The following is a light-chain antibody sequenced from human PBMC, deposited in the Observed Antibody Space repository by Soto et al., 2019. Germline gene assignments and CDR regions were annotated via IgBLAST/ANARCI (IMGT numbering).Light chain of an antibody. CDR3: QQRNIWPPVT. CDR2: DTV. Sequence: EIMMTQSPDTLSVYPGERASLSCRASQSVSDKVAWYQQTSGQPPKPLIYDTVSRAAGVPGRFSGSGSGTDFTLTISSLEPEDSAIYYCQQRNIWPPVTFGQGTRLEI. V-gene: IGKV3-11*01. CDR1: QSVSDK. J-gene: IGKJ5*01.